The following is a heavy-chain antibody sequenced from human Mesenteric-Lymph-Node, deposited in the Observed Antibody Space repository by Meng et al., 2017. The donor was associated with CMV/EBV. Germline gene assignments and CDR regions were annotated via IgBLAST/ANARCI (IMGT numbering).Heavy chain of an antibody. Sequence: SLTCTVSGGSISTYYWGWIRQPPGMGLEWIGYIYYTGSTNCSPSLKSRVTISIDTSKNHFSLKLSSVTAADTAVYYCARQFGNSWFDPWGQGTLVTVSS. V-gene: IGHV4-59*01. CDR3: ARQFGNSWFDP. J-gene: IGHJ5*02. D-gene: IGHD3-16*01. CDR1: GGSISTYY. CDR2: IYYTGST.